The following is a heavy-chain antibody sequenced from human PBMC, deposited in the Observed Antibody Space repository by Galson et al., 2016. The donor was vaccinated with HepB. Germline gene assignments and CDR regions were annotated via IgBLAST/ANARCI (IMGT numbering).Heavy chain of an antibody. CDR1: GFTFRSYG. J-gene: IGHJ4*02. CDR2: ISYDGNNK. V-gene: IGHV3-30*18. D-gene: IGHD1-26*01. CDR3: AKAVGHLNFYFDY. Sequence: SLRLSCAVSGFTFRSYGMHWVRQAPGRGLEWVAVISYDGNNKYYADSVKGRFTISRDNSKNTLFLQMNSLRAEDTAVYQCAKAVGHLNFYFDYWGQGIQVTVSS.